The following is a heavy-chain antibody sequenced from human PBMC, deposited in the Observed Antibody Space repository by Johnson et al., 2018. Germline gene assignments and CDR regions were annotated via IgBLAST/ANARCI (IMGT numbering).Heavy chain of an antibody. D-gene: IGHD2-21*01. Sequence: QVQLVQSGGGVVQPGRSLRLSCAASGFTFSSYGMHWVRQAPGKGLEWVAVISYDGSNKYYAGSVKGRFTISRDNSKNTLYLQMNSLSTEDTAVYYRAKDFVRGNGIFDPFDVWGQGTMVTVSS. CDR3: AKDFVRGNGIFDPFDV. J-gene: IGHJ3*01. CDR2: ISYDGSNK. CDR1: GFTFSSYG. V-gene: IGHV3-30*18.